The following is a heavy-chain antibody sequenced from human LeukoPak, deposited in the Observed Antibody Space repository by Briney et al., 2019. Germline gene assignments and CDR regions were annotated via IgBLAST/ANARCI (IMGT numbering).Heavy chain of an antibody. CDR1: GYTSTSYY. CDR2: INPSGGST. Sequence: ASVKVSCKASGYTSTSYYIHWVRQAPGQGLEWMGIINPSGGSTTYAQKFQGRVTMTSDTSTSTVYMELSSLRSEDTAVYYCARETDVAAAANYFDSWGQGTLVTVSS. J-gene: IGHJ4*02. D-gene: IGHD6-13*01. V-gene: IGHV1-46*01. CDR3: ARETDVAAAANYFDS.